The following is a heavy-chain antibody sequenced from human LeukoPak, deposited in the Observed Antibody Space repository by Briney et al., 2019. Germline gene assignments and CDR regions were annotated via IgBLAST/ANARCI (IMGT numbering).Heavy chain of an antibody. V-gene: IGHV3-9*01. J-gene: IGHJ4*02. CDR2: ISWNSGSI. D-gene: IGHD6-19*01. Sequence: GGSLRLSCAASGFTFDDYAMHWVRQAPGKGLEWVSGISWNSGSIGYADSVKGRFTISRDNAKNSLYLQMNSLRAEDTAVYYCARFLGPSGWYNFDYWGQGTLVTVSS. CDR1: GFTFDDYA. CDR3: ARFLGPSGWYNFDY.